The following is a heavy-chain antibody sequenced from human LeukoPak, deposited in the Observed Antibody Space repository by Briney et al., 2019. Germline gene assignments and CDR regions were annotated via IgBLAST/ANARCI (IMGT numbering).Heavy chain of an antibody. CDR2: INPSGGST. CDR3: ARVARYSSGWYRERYFQH. Sequence: ASVKASCKASGYTFTSYYMHWVRQAPGQGLEWMGIINPSGGSTSYAQKFQGRVTMTRDTSTSTVYMELSSLRSEDTAVYYCARVARYSSGWYRERYFQHWGQGTLVTVSS. D-gene: IGHD6-19*01. CDR1: GYTFTSYY. J-gene: IGHJ1*01. V-gene: IGHV1-46*01.